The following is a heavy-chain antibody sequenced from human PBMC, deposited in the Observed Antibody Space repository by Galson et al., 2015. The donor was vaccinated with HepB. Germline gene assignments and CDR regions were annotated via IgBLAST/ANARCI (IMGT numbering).Heavy chain of an antibody. CDR3: AKNGLEYQLLRQGYYYYMDV. CDR1: GFTFSSYA. J-gene: IGHJ6*03. Sequence: SLRLSCAASGFTFSSYAMSWVRQAPGKGLEWVSAISGSGGSTYYADSVKGRFTISRDNSKNTLYLQMNSLRAEDTAVYYCAKNGLEYQLLRQGYYYYMDVWGKGTTVTVSS. D-gene: IGHD2-2*01. V-gene: IGHV3-23*01. CDR2: ISGSGGST.